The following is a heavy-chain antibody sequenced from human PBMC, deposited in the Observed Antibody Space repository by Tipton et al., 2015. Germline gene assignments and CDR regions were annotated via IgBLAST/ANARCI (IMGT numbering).Heavy chain of an antibody. CDR2: TYYRSKWYD. J-gene: IGHJ4*02. D-gene: IGHD6-19*01. CDR1: GDSVSSNSAT. Sequence: GLVKPSQTLSLTCAISGDSVSSNSATWNWIRRSPSRGLEWLGRTYYRSKWYDDYAVSVRSRITVDPDTSKNQFFLQLNSVTPEDTAVYYCARHLAVTGLDYWGQGTLVTVSS. CDR3: ARHLAVTGLDY. V-gene: IGHV6-1*01.